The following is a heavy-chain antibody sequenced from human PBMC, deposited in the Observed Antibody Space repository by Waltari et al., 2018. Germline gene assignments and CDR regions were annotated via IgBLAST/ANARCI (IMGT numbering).Heavy chain of an antibody. V-gene: IGHV4-59*01. Sequence: QVQLQESGPGLVKPSETLSLTCTVSGGSISRYYWSWIRQPPGKGLEWMGYIYYSGITNYNPSLKSRVTISVDTSKNQFSLKLSSVTAADTAVYYCARGLTYYDFWSGYYSYYYYMDVWGKGTTVTISS. CDR2: IYYSGIT. CDR1: GGSISRYY. CDR3: ARGLTYYDFWSGYYSYYYYMDV. D-gene: IGHD3-3*01. J-gene: IGHJ6*03.